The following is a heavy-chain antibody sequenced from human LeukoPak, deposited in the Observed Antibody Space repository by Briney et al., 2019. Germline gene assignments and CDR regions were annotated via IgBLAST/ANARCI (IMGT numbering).Heavy chain of an antibody. V-gene: IGHV3-23*01. Sequence: GGSLRLSCVVSGIKLSNYGMSWVRQAPGKGLEWVSGIREAGGGTKYADSVKGRFTISRDNAKNTLYLQMNSLRAEDTAVYYCASGLGIPDDWGQGTLVTVSS. CDR3: ASGLGIPDD. J-gene: IGHJ4*02. CDR2: IREAGGGT. CDR1: GIKLSNYG. D-gene: IGHD1-26*01.